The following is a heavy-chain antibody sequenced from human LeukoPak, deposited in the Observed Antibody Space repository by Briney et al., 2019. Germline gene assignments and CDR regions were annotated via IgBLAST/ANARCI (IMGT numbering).Heavy chain of an antibody. V-gene: IGHV4-30-2*01. CDR1: GGSISSGGYY. J-gene: IGHJ4*02. Sequence: PSQTLSLTCTVSGGSISSGGYYWSWIRQPPGKGLEWIGYIYHSGSTYYNPSLKSRVTISVDRSKNQFSLKLSSVTAADTAVYYCARLGYSSSPALGYWGQGTLVTVSS. CDR2: IYHSGST. CDR3: ARLGYSSSPALGY. D-gene: IGHD6-6*01.